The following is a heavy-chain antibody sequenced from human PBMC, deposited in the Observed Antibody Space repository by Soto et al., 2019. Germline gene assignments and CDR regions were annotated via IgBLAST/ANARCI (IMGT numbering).Heavy chain of an antibody. D-gene: IGHD3-22*01. J-gene: IGHJ4*02. CDR1: GGSVSSGDYY. V-gene: IGHV4-30-4*01. CDR3: AREFPSYYYDSSGYYYPDY. CDR2: IYHSGGT. Sequence: QVQLQESGAGLVKPSQTLSLTCTVSGGSVSSGDYYWSWMRQAPGGGLEWIGCIYHSGGTYYNPSLVSRVTISADTSKNQFSLKLNSVTSADTAVYYCAREFPSYYYDSSGYYYPDYWGQGTIVTVSS.